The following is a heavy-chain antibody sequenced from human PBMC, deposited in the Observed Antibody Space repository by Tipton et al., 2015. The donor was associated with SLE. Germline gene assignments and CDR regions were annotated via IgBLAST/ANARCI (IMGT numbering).Heavy chain of an antibody. CDR2: IHYSGST. J-gene: IGHJ4*02. CDR3: VRVEGAYDQYYFDS. V-gene: IGHV4-59*01. D-gene: IGHD5-12*01. CDR1: GGSISRYY. Sequence: TLSLISTVSGGSISRYYWSWIRQPPGQRLEWIGYIHYSGSTKYSPSLKSRVTMSVDTSKNQFSLKLSSVTAADTAVYYCVRVEGAYDQYYFDSWGQGTLVTVSS.